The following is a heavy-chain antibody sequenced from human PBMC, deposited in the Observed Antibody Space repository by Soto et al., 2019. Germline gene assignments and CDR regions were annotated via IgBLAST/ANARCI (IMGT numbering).Heavy chain of an antibody. D-gene: IGHD2-15*01. CDR1: GFSLSTSGVG. J-gene: IGHJ5*02. Sequence: SGPTLVNPTQTLTLTCTFSGFSLSTSGVGVGWIRQPPGKALEWLALIYWDDDKRYSPSLKSRLTITKDTSKNQVVLTMTNMDPVDTATYYCAHAPCSGGSCYFYWFDPWGQGTLVTVSS. V-gene: IGHV2-5*02. CDR2: IYWDDDK. CDR3: AHAPCSGGSCYFYWFDP.